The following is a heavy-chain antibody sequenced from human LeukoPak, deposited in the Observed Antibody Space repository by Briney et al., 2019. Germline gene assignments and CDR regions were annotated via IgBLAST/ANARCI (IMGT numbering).Heavy chain of an antibody. V-gene: IGHV1-24*01. CDR2: FDPEDGET. D-gene: IGHD3-3*01. CDR1: GYTLTELS. Sequence: GASVTVSCKVSGYTLTELSMHWVRQAPGKGLEWMGGFDPEDGETIYAQKFQGRVTMTEDTSTDTAYMELSSLRSEDTAVYYCATSIFGVVYDYYGMDVWGQGTTVTVSS. J-gene: IGHJ6*02. CDR3: ATSIFGVVYDYYGMDV.